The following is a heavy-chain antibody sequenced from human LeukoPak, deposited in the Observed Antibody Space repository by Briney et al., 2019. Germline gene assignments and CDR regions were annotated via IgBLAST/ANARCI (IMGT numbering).Heavy chain of an antibody. CDR3: ARDNRFASGWPDVY. CDR2: ISYDGINK. J-gene: IGHJ4*02. Sequence: GGSLRLSCAASGFTFSSYAMHWVRRAPGKGLEWVAVISYDGINKYYADSVKGRFTISRDNAKNSLYLQMNSLRAEDTAVYYCARDNRFASGWPDVYWGQGTLVTVSS. D-gene: IGHD6-19*01. CDR1: GFTFSSYA. V-gene: IGHV3-30-3*01.